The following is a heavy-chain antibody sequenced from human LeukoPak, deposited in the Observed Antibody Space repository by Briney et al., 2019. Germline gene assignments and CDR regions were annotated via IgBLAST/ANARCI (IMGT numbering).Heavy chain of an antibody. CDR1: GASIISGTYY. Sequence: SETLSLTCTVSGASIISGTYYWRWIRQPAGTGLEWIGRIFPSGTTNYNPSLKSRVAISIDTSKDQFSLKLTSVTAADTAIYYCARGQDVAAENYFVYWGQGTLVTVSS. V-gene: IGHV4-61*02. CDR2: IFPSGTT. CDR3: ARGQDVAAENYFVY. J-gene: IGHJ4*02. D-gene: IGHD6-25*01.